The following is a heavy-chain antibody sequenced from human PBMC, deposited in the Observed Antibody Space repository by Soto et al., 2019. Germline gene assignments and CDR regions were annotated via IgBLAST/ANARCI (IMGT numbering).Heavy chain of an antibody. D-gene: IGHD4-17*01. CDR2: IKSKTDGGTT. CDR3: TTDYGDYDAFDI. J-gene: IGHJ3*02. CDR1: GFTFSNAW. V-gene: IGHV3-15*01. Sequence: GGSLRLSCAASGFTFSNAWMSWVRQAPGKGLEWVGRIKSKTDGGTTDYAAPVKGRFTISRDDSKNTLYLQMNSLKTEDTAVYYCTTDYGDYDAFDIWGQGTIVTVSS.